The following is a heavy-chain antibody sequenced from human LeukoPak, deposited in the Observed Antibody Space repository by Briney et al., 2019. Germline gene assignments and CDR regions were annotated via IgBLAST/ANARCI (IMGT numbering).Heavy chain of an antibody. J-gene: IGHJ4*02. CDR3: ASGEGSIAAR. CDR2: IIPIFGTA. V-gene: IGHV1-69*05. CDR1: GGTCSSYA. Sequence: SVKVSCKASGGTCSSYAISWVRQAPGQGLEWMGRIIPIFGTANYAQKFQGRVTITTDESTSTAYMELSSLRSEDTAVYYCASGEGSIAARWGQGTLVTVSS. D-gene: IGHD6-6*01.